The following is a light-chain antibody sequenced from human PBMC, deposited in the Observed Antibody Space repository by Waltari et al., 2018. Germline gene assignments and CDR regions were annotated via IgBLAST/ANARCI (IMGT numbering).Light chain of an antibody. CDR1: SGHSSNI. V-gene: IGLV4-69*01. Sequence: QLVLTQSPSASASLGASVTLTCTLSSGHSSNIISWHQQQQEKGPRYLMKVNSDGSHSKGDEIPDRFSCSSSGAVRYLTSSSVQSEDEADYYCQTGGHGTWVFGGGTKLTVL. CDR3: QTGGHGTWV. J-gene: IGLJ3*02. CDR2: VNSDGSH.